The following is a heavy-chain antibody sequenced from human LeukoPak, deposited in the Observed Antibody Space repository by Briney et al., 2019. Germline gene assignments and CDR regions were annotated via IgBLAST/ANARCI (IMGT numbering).Heavy chain of an antibody. D-gene: IGHD6-19*01. J-gene: IGHJ4*02. CDR3: AKPGYSSGWYVYFDY. V-gene: IGHV3-23*01. CDR1: GFTFNSYA. CDR2: ISCSGGST. Sequence: GGSLRLSCAASGFTFNSYAMSCVSQAPGKGLEWVSAISCSGGSTYYADSVKGRFTISRDNSKNTLYLQMNSLRAEDTAVYYCAKPGYSSGWYVYFDYWGQGTLVTVSS.